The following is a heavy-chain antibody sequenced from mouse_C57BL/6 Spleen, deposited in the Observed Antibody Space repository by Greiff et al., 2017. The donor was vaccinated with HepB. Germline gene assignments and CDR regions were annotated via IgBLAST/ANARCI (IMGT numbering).Heavy chain of an antibody. CDR1: GYSITSGYY. D-gene: IGHD1-1*01. V-gene: IGHV3-6*01. CDR3: ARGGGYYGSKGAMDY. CDR2: ISYDGSN. J-gene: IGHJ4*01. Sequence: DVKLVESGPGLVKPSQSLSLTCSVTGYSITSGYYWNWIRQFPGNKLEWMGYISYDGSNNSNPSLKNRISITRDTAKNQFFLKLNSVTTEDTATYYCARGGGYYGSKGAMDYWGQGTSVTVSS.